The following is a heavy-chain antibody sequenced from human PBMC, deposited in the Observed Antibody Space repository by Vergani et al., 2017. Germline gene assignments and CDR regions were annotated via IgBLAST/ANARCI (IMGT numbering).Heavy chain of an antibody. CDR1: GFIFSDHY. J-gene: IGHJ3*02. CDR2: IRNKANDYTT. V-gene: IGHV3-72*01. D-gene: IGHD1-1*01. Sequence: EVQVVESGGGLVQPGGSLRLSCAASGFIFSDHYMDWVRQAPGKGLEWVGRIRNKANDYTTQDAASVKGRFTISRDDSKSYLYLQMNSLQTEDTALYYCVRVKGFIWNDHHYDIWGQGTLVTVSS. CDR3: VRVKGFIWNDHHYDI.